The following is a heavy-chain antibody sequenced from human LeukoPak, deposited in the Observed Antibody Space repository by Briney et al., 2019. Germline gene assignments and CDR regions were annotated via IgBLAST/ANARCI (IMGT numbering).Heavy chain of an antibody. J-gene: IGHJ5*02. Sequence: PGGSLRLSCAASGFTFSSYAMHWVRQAPGKGLEWVAVISYDGSNKYYADSVKGRFTISRDNSKNTLYLQMNSLRAEDTAVYYCARDQIWFGEGFPFAWGQGTLVTVSS. CDR1: GFTFSSYA. V-gene: IGHV3-30-3*01. CDR2: ISYDGSNK. D-gene: IGHD3-10*01. CDR3: ARDQIWFGEGFPFA.